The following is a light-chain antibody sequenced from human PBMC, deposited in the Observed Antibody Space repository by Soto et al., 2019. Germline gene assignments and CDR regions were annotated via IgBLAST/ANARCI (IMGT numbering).Light chain of an antibody. Sequence: EIVLTQSPATLSLSPGERATLSCSASQSFSSSYLAWYQQKPGQAPRLLIYATSSRATGIPDRFSGSGSQTDFTLTISRLEPEDFAVYYCQQRSNWPWTFGQGTKVDIK. CDR1: QSFSSSY. J-gene: IGKJ1*01. CDR3: QQRSNWPWT. V-gene: IGKV3D-20*02. CDR2: ATS.